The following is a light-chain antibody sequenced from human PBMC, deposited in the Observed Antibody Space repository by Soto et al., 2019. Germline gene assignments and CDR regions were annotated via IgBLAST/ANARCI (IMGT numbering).Light chain of an antibody. CDR2: EGS. CDR1: RSDVGSYNL. V-gene: IGLV2-14*02. J-gene: IGLJ2*01. CDR3: TSYATGDTFP. Sequence: QSALTQPASVSGSPGQSITISCTGTRSDVGSYNLVSWYQQHPGKAPKLMIYEGSKRPSGVSNRFSGSKSGNTASLTISGLQAEDEADYYCTSYATGDTFPFGGGTKLTVL.